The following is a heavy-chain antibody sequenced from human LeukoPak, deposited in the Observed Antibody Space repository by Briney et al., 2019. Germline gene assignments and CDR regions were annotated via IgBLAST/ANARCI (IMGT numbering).Heavy chain of an antibody. Sequence: GGSLRLSCAASGFTFSSYSMNWVRQAPGKGLEWVSAISGSGGSTYYADSVKGRFTISRDNSKNTLYLQMNSLRAEDTAVYYCAKDRGGSGSYYITDAFDIWGQGTMVTVSS. CDR3: AKDRGGSGSYYITDAFDI. D-gene: IGHD3-10*01. J-gene: IGHJ3*02. CDR2: ISGSGGST. CDR1: GFTFSSYS. V-gene: IGHV3-23*01.